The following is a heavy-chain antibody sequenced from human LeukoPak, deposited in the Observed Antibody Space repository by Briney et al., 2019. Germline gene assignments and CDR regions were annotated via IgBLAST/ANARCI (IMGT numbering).Heavy chain of an antibody. CDR2: ISYDGSNK. V-gene: IGHV3-30-3*01. Sequence: GGSLRLSCAASRFTFSSYAMHWVRQAPGKGLEWVAVISYDGSNKYYADSVKGRFTISRDNSKNTLYLQMNSLRAEDTAVYYCARDPIDYWGQGTLVTVSS. CDR1: RFTFSSYA. CDR3: ARDPIDY. J-gene: IGHJ4*02.